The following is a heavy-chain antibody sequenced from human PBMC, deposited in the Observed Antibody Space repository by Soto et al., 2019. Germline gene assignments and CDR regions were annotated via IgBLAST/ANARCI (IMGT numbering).Heavy chain of an antibody. Sequence: SETLSLTCAVYGGSFSGYYWSWIRQPPGKGLEWIGEINHSGSTNYNPSLKSRVTISVDTSKNQFSLKLSSVTAADTAVYYCNRVVYDFWSGSNWFDPWGQGTLVTVSS. V-gene: IGHV4-34*01. CDR2: INHSGST. D-gene: IGHD3-3*01. J-gene: IGHJ5*02. CDR3: NRVVYDFWSGSNWFDP. CDR1: GGSFSGYY.